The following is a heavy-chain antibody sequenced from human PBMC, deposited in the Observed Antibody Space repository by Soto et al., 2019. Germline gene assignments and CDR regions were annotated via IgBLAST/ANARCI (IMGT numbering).Heavy chain of an antibody. CDR3: SGLRRWVGATSDRAFDI. D-gene: IGHD1-26*01. CDR1: GFTFSSYA. Sequence: EAQLLESGGDLVQPGGSLRLSCAASGFTFSSYAMSWVRQAPGKGLEWVSAISGSGGSTYYADSVKGRFTISRDNSTNRVFRQMNSLRADDTAVYYCSGLRRWVGATSDRAFDIWGQGTMVTVSS. CDR2: ISGSGGST. J-gene: IGHJ3*02. V-gene: IGHV3-23*01.